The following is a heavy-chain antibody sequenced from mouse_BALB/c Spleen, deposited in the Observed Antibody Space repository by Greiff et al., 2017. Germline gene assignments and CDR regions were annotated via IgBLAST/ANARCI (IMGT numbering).Heavy chain of an antibody. CDR3: ARRGYYDYDGFAY. J-gene: IGHJ3*01. CDR2: ISSGGSYT. V-gene: IGHV5-6*01. Sequence: EVQVVESGGDLVKPGGSLKLSCAASGFTFSSYGMSWVRQTPDKRLEWVATISSGGSYTYYPDSVKGRFTISRDNAKNTLYLQMSSLKSEDTAMYYCARRGYYDYDGFAYWGQGTLVTVSA. D-gene: IGHD2-4*01. CDR1: GFTFSSYG.